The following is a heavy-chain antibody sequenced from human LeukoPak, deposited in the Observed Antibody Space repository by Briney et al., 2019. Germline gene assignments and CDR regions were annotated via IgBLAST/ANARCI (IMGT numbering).Heavy chain of an antibody. Sequence: SVKVSCKASGGTFSSYAISWVRQAPGQGLEWMGRIIPIFGTANYAQKFQGRVTITTDESTSTAYMELSSLRSEDTAVYYCARGPSGYSYGYADYWGQGTLVTVSS. CDR2: IIPIFGTA. J-gene: IGHJ4*02. V-gene: IGHV1-69*05. CDR1: GGTFSSYA. CDR3: ARGPSGYSYGYADY. D-gene: IGHD5-18*01.